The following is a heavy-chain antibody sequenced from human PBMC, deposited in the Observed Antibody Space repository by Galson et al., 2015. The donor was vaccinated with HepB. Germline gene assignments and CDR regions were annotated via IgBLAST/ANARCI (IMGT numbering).Heavy chain of an antibody. CDR3: ARVQFQRLQFYPFDY. Sequence: SLRLSCAASGFTFSSYAMHWVRQAPGKGLEWVAVISYDGSNKYYADSVKGRFTISRDNSKNTLYLQMNSLRAEDTAVYYCARVQFQRLQFYPFDYWGQGTLVTVSS. J-gene: IGHJ4*02. D-gene: IGHD5-24*01. CDR1: GFTFSSYA. CDR2: ISYDGSNK. V-gene: IGHV3-30*04.